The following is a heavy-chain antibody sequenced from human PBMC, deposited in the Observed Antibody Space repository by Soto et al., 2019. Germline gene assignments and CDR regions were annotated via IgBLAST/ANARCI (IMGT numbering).Heavy chain of an antibody. J-gene: IGHJ4*02. Sequence: VGSLRLSCAASGFTFSSYAMSWVRQAPGKGLEWVSAISGSGGSTYYADSVKGRSTISRDNSKNTLYLQMNSLKTEDTAVYYCTTEGYYDSSGYPDWGQGTLVTVSS. CDR1: GFTFSSYA. CDR2: ISGSGGST. CDR3: TTEGYYDSSGYPD. V-gene: IGHV3-23*01. D-gene: IGHD3-22*01.